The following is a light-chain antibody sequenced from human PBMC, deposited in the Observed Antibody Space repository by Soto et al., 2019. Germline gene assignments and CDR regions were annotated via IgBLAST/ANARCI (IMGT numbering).Light chain of an antibody. CDR2: KAS. J-gene: IGKJ2*01. CDR1: QSISSW. Sequence: DIVMTQSPDSLAASVGDRVTITCRASQSISSWLAWYQQKPGKAPKLLIYKASSLESGVPSRFSGSGSGTEFTLTISSLQPDDFATYYCQQYNSYSTFGQGTKVDIK. V-gene: IGKV1-5*03. CDR3: QQYNSYST.